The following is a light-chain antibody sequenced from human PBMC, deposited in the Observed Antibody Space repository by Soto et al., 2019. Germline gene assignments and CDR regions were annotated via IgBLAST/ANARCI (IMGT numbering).Light chain of an antibody. J-gene: IGKJ2*01. CDR2: AAS. V-gene: IGKV3-20*01. Sequence: ENVLTQSPGTLSLSPGARATLSCRASQSVNSNYLAWYQQKPGQAPRLLIYAASSRATGIPDRFSGSGSGTDFSLTISRLEPEDSAVYYCQKYGSSPYTFGQGTKLEIK. CDR3: QKYGSSPYT. CDR1: QSVNSNY.